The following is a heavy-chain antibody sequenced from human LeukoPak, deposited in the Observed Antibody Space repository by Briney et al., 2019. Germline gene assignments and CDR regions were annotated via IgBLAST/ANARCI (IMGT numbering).Heavy chain of an antibody. Sequence: PGGSLRLSCAAPGFTFNNYWIHWVRQAPGKGLVWVSRINTDGRTTTYADSAKGRFTSSRDYSKRTVYLQMNSLRAEDTAVYYCAKNGEPHYYMDVLGKGTTVTVSS. CDR1: GFTFNNYW. CDR3: AKNGEPHYYMDV. CDR2: INTDGRTT. V-gene: IGHV3-74*01. D-gene: IGHD1-14*01. J-gene: IGHJ6*03.